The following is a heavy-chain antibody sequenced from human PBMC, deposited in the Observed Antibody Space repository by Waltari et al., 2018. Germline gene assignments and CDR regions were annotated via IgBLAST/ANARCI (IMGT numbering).Heavy chain of an antibody. CDR2: IYHSGST. CDR1: GYSISSGYY. D-gene: IGHD1-7*01. CDR3: ARDAPLTGTTSVSD. Sequence: QVQLQESGPGLVKPSETLSLNCAVSGYSISSGYYWGWIRQPPGKGLEWIGSIYHSGSTYYNPSLKSRVTISVDTSKNQFSLKLSSVTAADTAVYYCARDAPLTGTTSVSDWGQGTLVTVSS. V-gene: IGHV4-38-2*02. J-gene: IGHJ4*02.